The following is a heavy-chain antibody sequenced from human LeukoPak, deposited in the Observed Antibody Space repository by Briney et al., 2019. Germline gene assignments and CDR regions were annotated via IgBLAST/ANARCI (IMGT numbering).Heavy chain of an antibody. CDR2: IYYSGST. CDR1: SGSITSYY. D-gene: IGHD6-13*01. J-gene: IGHJ5*02. V-gene: IGHV4-59*01. CDR3: ARSGIAAAGARFDP. Sequence: SETLSLTCSVSSGSITSYYWSWLRQPPGKGLEWIGYIYYSGSTNYNPSVKSRVTMSVDTSKNQFSLKLNSVTAADTAVYYCARSGIAAAGARFDPWGQGTLVTVSS.